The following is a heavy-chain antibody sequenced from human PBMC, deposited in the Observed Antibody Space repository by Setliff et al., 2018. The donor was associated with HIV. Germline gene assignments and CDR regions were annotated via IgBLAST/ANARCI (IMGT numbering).Heavy chain of an antibody. D-gene: IGHD3-10*01. Sequence: PSDTLSLTCTVSGGSISSHYWSWIRQPPGKGLEWIGYIYYSGSTNYNPSLKSRVTISVDTSKNQFSLKLSSVTAADTAVYYCARDGPLEGSYRYYYYYMDVWGKGTTVTVSS. CDR1: GGSISSHY. CDR3: ARDGPLEGSYRYYYYYMDV. CDR2: IYYSGST. V-gene: IGHV4-59*11. J-gene: IGHJ6*03.